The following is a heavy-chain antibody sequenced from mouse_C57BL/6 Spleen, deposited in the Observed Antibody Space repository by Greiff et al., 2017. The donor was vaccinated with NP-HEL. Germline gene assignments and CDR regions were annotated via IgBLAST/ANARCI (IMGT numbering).Heavy chain of an antibody. CDR1: GYTFTSYG. CDR3: ARWSTTVVATGYFDY. CDR2: IYPRSGNT. J-gene: IGHJ2*01. V-gene: IGHV1-81*01. Sequence: VKLMESGAELARPGASVKLSCEASGYTFTSYGISWVKQRTGQGLEWIGEIYPRSGNTYYNEKFKGKATLTADKSSSTAYMELRSLTSEDSAVYFCARWSTTVVATGYFDYWGQGTTLTVSS. D-gene: IGHD1-1*01.